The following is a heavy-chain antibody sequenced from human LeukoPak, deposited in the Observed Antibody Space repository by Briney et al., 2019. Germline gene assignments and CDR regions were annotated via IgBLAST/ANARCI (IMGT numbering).Heavy chain of an antibody. V-gene: IGHV4-39*01. CDR3: ARHATRYYYDSSGYST. CDR2: IYYSGST. Sequence: SETLSLTCTVSSGSISSSSYYWGWIRQPPGKGLEWIGSIYYSGSTYYNPSLKSRVTISVDTSKNQFSLKLSSVTAADTAVYYCARHATRYYYDSSGYSTWGQGTLVTVSS. J-gene: IGHJ5*02. D-gene: IGHD3-22*01. CDR1: SGSISSSSYY.